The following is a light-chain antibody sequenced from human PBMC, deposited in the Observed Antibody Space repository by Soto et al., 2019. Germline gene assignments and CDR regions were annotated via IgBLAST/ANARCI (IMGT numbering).Light chain of an antibody. J-gene: IGKJ1*01. V-gene: IGKV3-15*01. CDR2: GAS. CDR3: QQYNNWPPWT. CDR1: QSVSSN. Sequence: EIVMTQSPATLSVSPGASATLSCRASQSVSSNLAWYQQKPGQAPRLLIYGASTRATGIPARFSGSGSGTEFTLTISSLQSEDFAVYYCQQYNNWPPWTFGQGNKGEIK.